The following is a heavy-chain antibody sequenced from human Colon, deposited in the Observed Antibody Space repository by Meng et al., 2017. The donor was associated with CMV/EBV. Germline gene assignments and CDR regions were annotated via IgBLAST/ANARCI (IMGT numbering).Heavy chain of an antibody. Sequence: GGSLRLSCAVSGLTISDRHMSWIRQAPGKGLEWIIYVTRDSMIYSADSVRGRFTISRDNSKNTLYLQMNSLRAEDTAVYYCARENPDYFDYWGQGTLVTVSS. J-gene: IGHJ4*02. V-gene: IGHV3-69-1*01. CDR1: GLTISDRH. CDR3: ARENPDYFDY. CDR2: VTRDSMI.